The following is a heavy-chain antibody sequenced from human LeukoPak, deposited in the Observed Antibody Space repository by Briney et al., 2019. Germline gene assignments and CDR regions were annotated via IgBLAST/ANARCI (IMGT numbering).Heavy chain of an antibody. CDR1: GFTFSDYY. V-gene: IGHV3-11*04. D-gene: IGHD2-2*01. CDR2: ISSSGSTI. J-gene: IGHJ6*02. Sequence: PGGSLRLSCAASGFTFSDYYMSWIRQAPGKGLEWVSYISSSGSTIYYADSVKGRFTISRDNAKNSLYLQMNSLRAEDTAVYYCANGPHSIVPAAMDYYYGMDVWGQGTTVTVSS. CDR3: ANGPHSIVPAAMDYYYGMDV.